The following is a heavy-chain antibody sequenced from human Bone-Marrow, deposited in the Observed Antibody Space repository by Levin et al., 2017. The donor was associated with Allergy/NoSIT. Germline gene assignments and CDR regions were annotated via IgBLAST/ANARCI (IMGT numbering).Heavy chain of an antibody. CDR3: ARDTSGWSRTSFDP. Sequence: SQTLSLTCGVSGYSIRSGYFWGWIRKSPGKGLEWIGSVFQTGTSYYNPSLKGRFTISVDTSKNQFSLNVDSVTAADTAVYYCARDTSGWSRTSFDPWGQGILVTVSS. CDR1: GYSIRSGYF. CDR2: VFQTGTS. J-gene: IGHJ5*02. V-gene: IGHV4-38-2*02. D-gene: IGHD6-19*01.